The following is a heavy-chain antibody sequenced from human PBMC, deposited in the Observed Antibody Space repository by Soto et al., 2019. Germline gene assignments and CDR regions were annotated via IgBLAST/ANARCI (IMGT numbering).Heavy chain of an antibody. CDR3: ASPGEYSSSYYFDY. Sequence: QVQLVQSGAEVKKPGSSGKVSCKASGGTFSSYAISWVRQAPGQGLEWMGGIIPIFGTANYAQKFQGRVTITADESTSTAYMELSSLRSEDTAVYYCASPGEYSSSYYFDYWGQGTLVTVSS. V-gene: IGHV1-69*01. D-gene: IGHD6-6*01. J-gene: IGHJ4*02. CDR2: IIPIFGTA. CDR1: GGTFSSYA.